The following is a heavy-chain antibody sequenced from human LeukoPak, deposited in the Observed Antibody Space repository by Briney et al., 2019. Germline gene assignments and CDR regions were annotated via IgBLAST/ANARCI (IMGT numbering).Heavy chain of an antibody. CDR1: GFTFSNYN. V-gene: IGHV3-21*01. D-gene: IGHD4-11*01. CDR3: TRDPTQYLRYGYFDY. Sequence: SGGSLRLSCAASGFTFSNYNINWVRQAPGKGLEWVSSISSTSSYIYYADSVKGRFTISRDNAKNSLYLQMSSLRAEGTAVYYCTRDPTQYLRYGYFDYWGQGTLVTVSS. CDR2: ISSTSSYI. J-gene: IGHJ4*02.